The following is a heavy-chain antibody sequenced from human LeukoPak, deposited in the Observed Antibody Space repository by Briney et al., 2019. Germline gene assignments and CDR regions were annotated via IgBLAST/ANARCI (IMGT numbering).Heavy chain of an antibody. CDR1: GYTLTSYG. J-gene: IGHJ5*02. D-gene: IGHD6-6*01. CDR3: ARGRIAARIKGEHWFDP. CDR2: ISAYNGNT. V-gene: IGHV1-18*01. Sequence: ASVKVSCKASGYTLTSYGISWVRQAPGQGLEWMGWISAYNGNTNYAQKLQGRVTMTTDTSTSTAYMELRSLRSDDTAVYYCARGRIAARIKGEHWFDPWGQGTLVTVSS.